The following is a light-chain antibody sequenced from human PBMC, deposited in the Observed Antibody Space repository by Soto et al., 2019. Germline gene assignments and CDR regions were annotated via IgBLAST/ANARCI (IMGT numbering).Light chain of an antibody. CDR1: QSVSSSY. Sequence: EIVLTQCPVTLSLSPGERATLSCRASQSVSSSYLAWYQQKPGQAPRLLIYGASSRATGIPDRFSGSASGTDFTLTISRLEPEDFAVYFCQQYSDLPMTFGQGTRLEI. V-gene: IGKV3-20*01. CDR3: QQYSDLPMT. CDR2: GAS. J-gene: IGKJ5*01.